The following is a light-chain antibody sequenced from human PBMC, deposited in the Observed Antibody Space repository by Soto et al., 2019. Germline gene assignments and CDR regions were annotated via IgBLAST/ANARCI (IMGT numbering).Light chain of an antibody. Sequence: EIVLTQSPGTLSLSPGERATLSCRASQSVSSSYLAWYQQKPGQAPRLLIYGASTRATGIPARFSGSGSGTEFTLTISSLQSEDFAVYYCQQYNNWPPITFGQGTRLAVK. CDR3: QQYNNWPPIT. V-gene: IGKV3-15*01. CDR2: GAS. CDR1: QSVSSSY. J-gene: IGKJ5*01.